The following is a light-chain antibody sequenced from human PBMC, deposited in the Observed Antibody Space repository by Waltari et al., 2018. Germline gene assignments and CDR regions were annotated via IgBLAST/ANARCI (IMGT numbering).Light chain of an antibody. CDR1: SSNIGPYL. Sequence: QSVLTQPPSASGTPGQRVTIPCSGSSSNIGPYLFSWYHLLPGTAPKLPIYRNNQRPSGVPDRFSGSKSGTSASLAISGLRSEDEADYYCAVWDDSLTGQVIFGGGTKLTVL. J-gene: IGLJ2*01. V-gene: IGLV1-47*01. CDR2: RNN. CDR3: AVWDDSLTGQVI.